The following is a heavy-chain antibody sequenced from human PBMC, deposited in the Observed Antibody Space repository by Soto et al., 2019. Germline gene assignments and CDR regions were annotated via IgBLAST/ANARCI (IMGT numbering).Heavy chain of an antibody. D-gene: IGHD3-22*01. Sequence: SETLSLTCSFPGDSISNSRFYLAWIRQPPGEGLEWIGSIYHTGNAYYNPSLKSRVTISVDTSKNQFSLKLTSVTAADAALYYCARDFFDSSDYTTNWFDPWGQGTLVTSPQ. CDR1: GDSISNSRFY. J-gene: IGHJ5*02. V-gene: IGHV4-39*01. CDR3: ARDFFDSSDYTTNWFDP. CDR2: IYHTGNA.